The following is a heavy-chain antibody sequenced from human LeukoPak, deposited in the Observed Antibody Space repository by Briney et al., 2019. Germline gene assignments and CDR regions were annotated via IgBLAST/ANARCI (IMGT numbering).Heavy chain of an antibody. J-gene: IGHJ4*02. D-gene: IGHD4-23*01. V-gene: IGHV3-30*19. Sequence: GGSLRLSCVGSGLSITSSDMHWVRQAPGKGLEWVAVISYDGSNKYYADSVKGRFTISRDNSKNTLYLQMNSLRAEDTAVYYCARDTKMHGGNQLAGYWGQGTLVTVSS. CDR1: GLSITSSD. CDR2: ISYDGSNK. CDR3: ARDTKMHGGNQLAGY.